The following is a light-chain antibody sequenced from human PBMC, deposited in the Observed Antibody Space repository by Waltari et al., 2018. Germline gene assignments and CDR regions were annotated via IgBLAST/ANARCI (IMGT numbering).Light chain of an antibody. J-gene: IGKJ3*01. CDR1: QSISSY. Sequence: IVLKQSPATLSLSPGDSATLSCRASQSISSYLAWYQQRPGQAPRLLIYDASTRATRIPARFSGSGSVTDFTLTIRSLEPEDFAIYYCQQRSKSFTFGAGTKVDMK. CDR3: QQRSKSFT. V-gene: IGKV3-11*01. CDR2: DAS.